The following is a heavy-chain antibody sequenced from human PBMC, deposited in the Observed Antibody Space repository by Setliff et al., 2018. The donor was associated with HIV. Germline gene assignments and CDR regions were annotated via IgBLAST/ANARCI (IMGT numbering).Heavy chain of an antibody. D-gene: IGHD1-26*01. CDR1: GFTFSSYM. J-gene: IGHJ4*02. Sequence: GGSLRLSCAASGFTFSSYMMNWVRQAPGKGLEWVSGISDSGGSPFYADSVKGRFTIFRDNAKNSLYLQMNSLRGEDTALYYCARDQLRVPERWDFDFWGQGTLVTVSS. CDR2: ISDSGGSP. CDR3: ARDQLRVPERWDFDF. V-gene: IGHV3-23*01.